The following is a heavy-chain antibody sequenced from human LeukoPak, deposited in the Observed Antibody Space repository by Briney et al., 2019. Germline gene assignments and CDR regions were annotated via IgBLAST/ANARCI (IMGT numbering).Heavy chain of an antibody. D-gene: IGHD1-14*01. CDR1: GFTFSSYA. CDR3: ATTRGGYYFDY. J-gene: IGHJ4*02. V-gene: IGHV3-23*01. CDR2: MSGSGGST. Sequence: PGGSLRLSCAASGFTFSSYAMSWVRQAPGKGLEWVSLMSGSGGSTYYADSVKGRFTISRDNSKNPLYLQMNSLRAEDTAVYYCATTRGGYYFDYWGQGTLVTVSS.